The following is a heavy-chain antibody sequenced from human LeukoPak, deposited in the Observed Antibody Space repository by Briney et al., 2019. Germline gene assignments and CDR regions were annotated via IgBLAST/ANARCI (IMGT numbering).Heavy chain of an antibody. Sequence: GGSLRLSCAASGFTFSSIHMNWVRQAPGNGLEWVSVIYSGGSTYYADSVKGRFPISRDNSKNTLYLQMNSLRAEDTAVYYCARGYCSGGSCYPFWFGRWGQGTLVTVSS. CDR2: IYSGGST. CDR1: GFTFSSIH. CDR3: ARGYCSGGSCYPFWFGR. D-gene: IGHD2-15*01. V-gene: IGHV3-53*01. J-gene: IGHJ5*02.